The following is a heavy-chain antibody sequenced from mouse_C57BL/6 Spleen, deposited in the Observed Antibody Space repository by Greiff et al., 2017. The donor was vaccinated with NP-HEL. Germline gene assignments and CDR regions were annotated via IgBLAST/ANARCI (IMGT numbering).Heavy chain of an antibody. CDR3: ARSPPITTVVATDWYFDV. V-gene: IGHV1-47*01. J-gene: IGHJ1*03. D-gene: IGHD1-1*01. CDR2: FHPYNDDT. CDR1: GYTFTTYP. Sequence: VQVVESGAELVKPGASVKMSCKASGYTFTTYPIEWMKQNHGKSLEWIGNFHPYNDDTKYNEKFKGKATLTVEKSSSTVYLELSRLTSDDSAVYYCARSPPITTVVATDWYFDVWGTGTTVTVSS.